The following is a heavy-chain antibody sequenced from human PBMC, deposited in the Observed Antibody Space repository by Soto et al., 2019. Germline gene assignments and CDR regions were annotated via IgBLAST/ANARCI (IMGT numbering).Heavy chain of an antibody. D-gene: IGHD4-17*01. Sequence: PSETLSLTCAVSGGSISSGGYSWSWIRQPPGKGLEWVSAISGSGGSTYYADSVKGRFTISRDNSKNTLYLQMNSLRAEDTAVYYCAKDRTVFDAFDIWGQGTMVTVSS. V-gene: IGHV3-23*01. CDR1: GGSISSGGYS. CDR3: AKDRTVFDAFDI. CDR2: ISGSGGST. J-gene: IGHJ3*02.